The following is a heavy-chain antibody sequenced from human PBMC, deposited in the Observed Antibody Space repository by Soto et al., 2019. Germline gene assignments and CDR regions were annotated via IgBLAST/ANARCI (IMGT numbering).Heavy chain of an antibody. J-gene: IGHJ4*02. CDR3: ARQGPPVVVIYYFDY. Sequence: QLQLQESGPGLVKPSETLSLTCTVSGGSISSSSYYWGWIRQPPGKGLEWIGSIYYSGSTYYNPSLKSRVTISVDTSKIQFSLKLSSVTAADTAVYYCARQGPPVVVIYYFDYWGQGTLVTVSS. CDR2: IYYSGST. V-gene: IGHV4-39*01. D-gene: IGHD3-22*01. CDR1: GGSISSSSYY.